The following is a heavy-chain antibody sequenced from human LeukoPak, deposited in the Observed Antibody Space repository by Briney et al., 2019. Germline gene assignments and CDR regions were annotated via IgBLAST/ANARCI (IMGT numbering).Heavy chain of an antibody. D-gene: IGHD4-17*01. J-gene: IGHJ3*02. Sequence: PGGSLRLSCAASGFTFSSYGMHWVRQAPGKGLEWAAFIRYDGSDKYQADSVKGRFTISRDNSKNTLYLQMNSLRAEDTAVYYCAKDFYGDHEAGAFDIWGQGTMVTVSS. CDR1: GFTFSSYG. CDR2: IRYDGSDK. V-gene: IGHV3-30*02. CDR3: AKDFYGDHEAGAFDI.